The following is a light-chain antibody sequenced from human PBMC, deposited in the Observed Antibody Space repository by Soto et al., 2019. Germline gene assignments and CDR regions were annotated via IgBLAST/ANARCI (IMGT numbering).Light chain of an antibody. CDR2: EVS. J-gene: IGLJ1*01. V-gene: IGLV2-18*01. CDR3: SIYTSTPTFG. Sequence: QSALTQPPSVSGSPGQSVTISCTGTSRDDGSYNRVSWYQQPPGTAPKLIIYEVSNRPSGVSDRFSGSKSGNTASLTISGLQAEDEADYYCSIYTSTPTFGFGTGTKVTVL. CDR1: SRDDGSYNR.